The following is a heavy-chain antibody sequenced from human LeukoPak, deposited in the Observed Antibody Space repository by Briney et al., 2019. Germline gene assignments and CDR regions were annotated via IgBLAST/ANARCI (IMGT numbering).Heavy chain of an antibody. J-gene: IGHJ6*02. Sequence: PSETLSLTCTVSGGSTSSYYWSWIRQPPGKGLEWIGYLYYSGSTNYNPSLKSRVSISVDTSKNQFSLKLSSVTAADTAVYYCARGISTYGMDVWGQGTTVTVSS. CDR2: LYYSGST. CDR1: GGSTSSYY. D-gene: IGHD3-10*01. CDR3: ARGISTYGMDV. V-gene: IGHV4-59*08.